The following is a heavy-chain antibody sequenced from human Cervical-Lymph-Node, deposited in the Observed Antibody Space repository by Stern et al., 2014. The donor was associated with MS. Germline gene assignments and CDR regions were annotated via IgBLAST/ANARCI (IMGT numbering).Heavy chain of an antibody. CDR1: GYKVSIYW. D-gene: IGHD1-14*01. V-gene: IGHV5-51*01. CDR2: IYPGDSET. CDR3: ARQTTAWASDV. J-gene: IGHJ4*02. Sequence: EVQLVESGAELIRPGESLKISCKGSGYKVSIYWIAWVRRMPGKGLEWVGIIYPGDSETRYSPSFQGQVTMSADKSTSTAYLQWSSLNASDTAMYFCARQTTAWASDVWGQGTLVTVSS.